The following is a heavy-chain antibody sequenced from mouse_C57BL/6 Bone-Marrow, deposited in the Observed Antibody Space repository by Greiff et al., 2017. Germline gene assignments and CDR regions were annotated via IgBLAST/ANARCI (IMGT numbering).Heavy chain of an antibody. J-gene: IGHJ2*01. CDR2: INPGSGGT. CDR1: GYAFTTYL. CDR3: ARWRGNYPYYFDY. Sequence: VQLQQSGAELVRPGTSVKVSCKASGYAFTTYLIEWVKQRPGQGLEWIGVINPGSGGTNYNEKFKGKATLTADKSSSTAYMQLSSLTSEDSAVYFCARWRGNYPYYFDYWGQGTTLTVSS. D-gene: IGHD2-1*01. V-gene: IGHV1-54*01.